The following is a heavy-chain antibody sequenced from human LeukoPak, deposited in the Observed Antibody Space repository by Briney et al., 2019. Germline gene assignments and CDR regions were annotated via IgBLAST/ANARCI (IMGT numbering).Heavy chain of an antibody. Sequence: SETLSLTCTVPGGSISSYYWSWIRQPPGKGLEWIGYIYYSGSTNYNPSLKSRVTISVDTSKNQFSLKLSSVTAADTAVYYCASSSWYGGEDYWGQGTLVTVSS. CDR3: ASSSWYGGEDY. D-gene: IGHD2-21*01. CDR2: IYYSGST. J-gene: IGHJ4*02. CDR1: GGSISSYY. V-gene: IGHV4-59*01.